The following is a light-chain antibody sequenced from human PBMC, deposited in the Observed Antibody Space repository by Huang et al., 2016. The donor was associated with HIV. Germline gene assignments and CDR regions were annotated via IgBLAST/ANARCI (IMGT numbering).Light chain of an antibody. V-gene: IGKV1-8*01. Sequence: AIRITQSPSSLSASTGDRVTITCRASQDISSSLAWYQQKPGKAPKLLIYAASTLQRGVPSRFSGSASGTDFTLTLSCLQSEDFATYYCQQYYNYPLTFGGGTKVEIK. CDR1: QDISSS. CDR2: AAS. J-gene: IGKJ4*01. CDR3: QQYYNYPLT.